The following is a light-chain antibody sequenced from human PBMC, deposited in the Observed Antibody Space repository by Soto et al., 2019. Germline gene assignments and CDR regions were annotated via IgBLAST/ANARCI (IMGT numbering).Light chain of an antibody. CDR2: EVS. CDR1: SSDVGGYNY. J-gene: IGLJ1*01. Sequence: QSALTQPASVSGSPGQSISISCTGTSSDVGGYNYVSWYQQHPGKAPKLMIYEVSNRPSGVSNRFSGSKSGNTASLTISGLQAEDEADYYCSSKRSETPVVFGTGTKVTVL. V-gene: IGLV2-14*01. CDR3: SSKRSETPVV.